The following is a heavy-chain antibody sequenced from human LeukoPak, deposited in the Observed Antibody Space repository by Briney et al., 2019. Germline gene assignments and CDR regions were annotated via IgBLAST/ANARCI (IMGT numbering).Heavy chain of an antibody. V-gene: IGHV3-21*01. CDR3: ASSSWDLGAFDI. J-gene: IGHJ3*02. Sequence: PGGSLRLSCAASGFTFSSYSMNWVRQAPGKGLEWVSSISSSSSYIYYADSVKGRFTISRDNAKNSLYLQMNSLRAEDTAVYYCASSSWDLGAFDIWGQGTMVTVSS. CDR1: GFTFSSYS. D-gene: IGHD6-13*01. CDR2: ISSSSSYI.